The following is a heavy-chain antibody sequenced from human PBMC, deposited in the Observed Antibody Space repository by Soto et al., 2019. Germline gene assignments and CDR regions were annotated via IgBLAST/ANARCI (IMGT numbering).Heavy chain of an antibody. CDR3: ARHRWGAFDY. CDR1: GGSISSYY. V-gene: IGHV4-59*08. D-gene: IGHD1-26*01. CDR2: IYYSGST. J-gene: IGHJ4*02. Sequence: SETLSLTCTVSGGSISSYYWSWIRQPPGKGLEWIGYIYYSGSTNYNPSLKSRVTISVDTSKNQFSLKLSSVTAADTAVYYCARHRWGAFDYWGQGTLVTVSS.